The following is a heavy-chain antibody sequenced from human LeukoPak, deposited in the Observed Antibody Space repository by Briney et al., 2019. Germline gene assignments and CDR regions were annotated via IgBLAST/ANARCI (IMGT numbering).Heavy chain of an antibody. CDR1: GFTFSSYS. D-gene: IGHD3-10*01. CDR3: AKKALYGSGSYTNFDY. V-gene: IGHV3-21*01. CDR2: ISSSSSYI. Sequence: GGSLRLSCAASGFTFSSYSMNWVRQAPGKGLEWVSSISSSSSYIYYADSVKGRFTISRDNAKNSLYLQMNSLRAEDTAVYYCAKKALYGSGSYTNFDYWGQGTLVTVSS. J-gene: IGHJ4*02.